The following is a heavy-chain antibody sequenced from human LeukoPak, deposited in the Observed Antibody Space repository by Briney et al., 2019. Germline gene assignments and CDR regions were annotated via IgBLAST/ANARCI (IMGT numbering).Heavy chain of an antibody. J-gene: IGHJ4*02. D-gene: IGHD2/OR15-2a*01. Sequence: PSETLSLTCTVSGGSVSSGSYYWSWIRQPPGKGLEWIGYIYYSGSTNYNPSLKSRVTISVDTSKNQFSLKLSSVTAADTAVYYCVRDRDLYYFDYWGQGTLVTVSS. V-gene: IGHV4-61*01. CDR3: VRDRDLYYFDY. CDR2: IYYSGST. CDR1: GGSVSSGSYY.